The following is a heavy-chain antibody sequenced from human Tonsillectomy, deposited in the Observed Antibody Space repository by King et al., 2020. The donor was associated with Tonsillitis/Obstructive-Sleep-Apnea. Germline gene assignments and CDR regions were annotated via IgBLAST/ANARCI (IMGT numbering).Heavy chain of an antibody. V-gene: IGHV1-46*01. CDR3: AGMGSSDAFDI. Sequence: VQLVESGAEVKKPGASVKVSCKASGYTFTSYYMHWVRQAPGQGLEWMGIINPSGGSTTYAQKFQGRVTMTRDTSTSTVYMDLSSLRSEDTAVYYCAGMGSSDAFDIWGQGTMVTVSS. D-gene: IGHD6-13*01. CDR2: INPSGGST. J-gene: IGHJ3*02. CDR1: GYTFTSYY.